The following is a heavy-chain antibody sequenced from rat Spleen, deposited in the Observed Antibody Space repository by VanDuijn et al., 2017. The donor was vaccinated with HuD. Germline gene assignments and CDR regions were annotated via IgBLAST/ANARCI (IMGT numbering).Heavy chain of an antibody. CDR2: LSYAGSST. J-gene: IGHJ4*01. CDR1: GFTFSDYN. V-gene: IGHV5-7*01. Sequence: EVQLVESDGGLVQPGRSLKLSCVASGFTFSDYNMAWVRQAPKKGLEWVATLSYAGSSTYYRDSVKGRFTISRDNAKRTLYLQMDSLRSEDTATYLWARHNSEDGVMDAWGQGASVTVSS. D-gene: IGHD3-7*01. CDR3: ARHNSEDGVMDA.